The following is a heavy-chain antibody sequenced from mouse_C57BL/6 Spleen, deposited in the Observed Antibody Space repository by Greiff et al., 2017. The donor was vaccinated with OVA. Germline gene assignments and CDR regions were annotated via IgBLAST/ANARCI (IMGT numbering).Heavy chain of an antibody. Sequence: QVQLQQPGAELVKPGASVKLSCKASGYTFTSYWMHWVKQRPGRGLEWIGRIDPNSGGTKYNEKVKSKATLTVDKPSSTAYMQLSSLTSEDSAVYYCAREDLMITTRLGKGGCFDYWGQGTTLTVSS. CDR2: IDPNSGGT. D-gene: IGHD2-4*01. CDR1: GYTFTSYW. CDR3: AREDLMITTRLGKGGCFDY. J-gene: IGHJ2*01. V-gene: IGHV1-72*01.